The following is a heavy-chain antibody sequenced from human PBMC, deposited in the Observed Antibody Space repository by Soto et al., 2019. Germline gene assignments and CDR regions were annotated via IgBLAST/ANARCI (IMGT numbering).Heavy chain of an antibody. CDR2: ISSKNGNT. CDR1: GYTFSDYG. Sequence: QVQLVQSGADVKKPGASVKVSCKASGYTFSDYGVSWVRQAPGQGLEWMGWISSKNGNTNFAQKFRGRVTMTTDPSTSTVYMELRSLTPDDTAVYYCAREPPKTPPDYWGQGTLVPVSS. V-gene: IGHV1-18*01. J-gene: IGHJ4*02. CDR3: AREPPKTPPDY.